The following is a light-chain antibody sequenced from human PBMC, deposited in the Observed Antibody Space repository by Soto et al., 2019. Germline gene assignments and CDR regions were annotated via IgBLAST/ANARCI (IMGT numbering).Light chain of an antibody. CDR2: AAS. Sequence: DSQMTQSPSSVSASVGDRVTITCRASQDISGWLAWFQQKPGKAPNLLIYAASILQSGVPSRFSGSGSGTDFTLTITYLQPEDFAPYYCQQANSFPWTFGQGTKVEL. CDR1: QDISGW. J-gene: IGKJ1*01. CDR3: QQANSFPWT. V-gene: IGKV1D-12*01.